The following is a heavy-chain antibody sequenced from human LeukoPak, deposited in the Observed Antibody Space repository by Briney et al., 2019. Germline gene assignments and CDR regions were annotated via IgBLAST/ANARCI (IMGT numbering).Heavy chain of an antibody. Sequence: GGSLRLSCAASGFTFSDYYMSWIRQAPGKGLEWVSYISSGGSTIYYADSVKGRFTISRDNAKNSLYLQMNSLRVEDTAVYYCARDPVYGDYTYDYWGQGTLVTVSS. J-gene: IGHJ4*02. V-gene: IGHV3-11*01. CDR3: ARDPVYGDYTYDY. CDR2: ISSGGSTI. D-gene: IGHD4-17*01. CDR1: GFTFSDYY.